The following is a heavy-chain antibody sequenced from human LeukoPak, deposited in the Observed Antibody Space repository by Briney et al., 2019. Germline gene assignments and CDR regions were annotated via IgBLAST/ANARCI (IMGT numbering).Heavy chain of an antibody. D-gene: IGHD3-10*01. V-gene: IGHV4-4*07. CDR1: GGSISGYY. J-gene: IGHJ4*02. CDR3: ARDLGPSRGFDY. CDR2: IYTSGSA. Sequence: SETLSLTCTVSGGSISGYYWSWIRQPAGKRLEWIGRIYTSGSANYNPSLKSRVTMSVDTSKSQFSLKLNSVTAADTAVYYCARDLGPSRGFDYWGRGTLVTVSS.